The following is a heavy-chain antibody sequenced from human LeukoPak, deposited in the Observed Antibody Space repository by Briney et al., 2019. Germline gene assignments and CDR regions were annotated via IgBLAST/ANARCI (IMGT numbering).Heavy chain of an antibody. Sequence: SETLSLTCAVSGGSISSYYWSWIRQPPGKGLEWIGYIYYSGSANYSPSLKSRVTMSVDTSKNQFSLRLSSVTAADTAVYYCARGGSRDGYNRPLDYWGQGTLVSVSS. CDR3: ARGGSRDGYNRPLDY. V-gene: IGHV4-59*01. J-gene: IGHJ4*02. CDR2: IYYSGSA. D-gene: IGHD5-24*01. CDR1: GGSISSYY.